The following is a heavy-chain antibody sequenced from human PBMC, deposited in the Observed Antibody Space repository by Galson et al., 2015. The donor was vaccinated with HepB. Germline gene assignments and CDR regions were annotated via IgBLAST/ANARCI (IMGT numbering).Heavy chain of an antibody. V-gene: IGHV3-33*01. Sequence: SLRLSCAASGFTFSSYGMHWVRQAPGKGLEWVAVIWYDGSNKYYADSVKGRFTISRDNSKNTLYLQMNSLRAEDTAVYYCARAGLRLHPSGMDVWGQGTTVTVS. D-gene: IGHD4-11*01. J-gene: IGHJ6*02. CDR3: ARAGLRLHPSGMDV. CDR2: IWYDGSNK. CDR1: GFTFSSYG.